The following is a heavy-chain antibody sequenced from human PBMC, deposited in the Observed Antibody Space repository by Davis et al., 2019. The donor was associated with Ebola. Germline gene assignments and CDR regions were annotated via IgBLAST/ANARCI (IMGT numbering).Heavy chain of an antibody. CDR3: ARDLRYDSSGYDYYFYMDV. D-gene: IGHD3-22*01. J-gene: IGHJ6*03. CDR1: GGSISRGGSY. Sequence: LRLSCTVSGGSISRGGSYWSWIRQHPGKGLEWIGYIYYSGSTYYNPSLKSRVTISLDTSKNQFSLNLYSVTAADTAVYYCARDLRYDSSGYDYYFYMDVWGKGTTVTVSS. V-gene: IGHV4-31*03. CDR2: IYYSGST.